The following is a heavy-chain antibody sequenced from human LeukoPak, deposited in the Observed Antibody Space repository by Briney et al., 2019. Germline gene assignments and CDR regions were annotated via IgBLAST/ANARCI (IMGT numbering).Heavy chain of an antibody. CDR1: GSTFEVYG. CDR2: VTWSSRSK. D-gene: IGHD6-13*01. CDR3: AKDSEARSISWYSHFDL. J-gene: IGHJ2*01. V-gene: IGHV3-9*01. Sequence: GGALSLSSEASGSTFEVYGIHWVRQVRGKGLGWVSAVTWSSRSKKYADSVRGRFSISRDDANNSLFLQMNNLRPEDTALYYCAKDSEARSISWYSHFDLWGRGTLVTVSS.